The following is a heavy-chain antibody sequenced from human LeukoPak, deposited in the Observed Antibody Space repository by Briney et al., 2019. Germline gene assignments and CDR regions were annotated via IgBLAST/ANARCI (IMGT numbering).Heavy chain of an antibody. J-gene: IGHJ6*03. CDR3: ARHVHGSGNYYMDV. Sequence: PSETLSLTCTVSGGSISSSSYYWGWIRQPPGKGLEWIAKIYCSGSTYYNPSLKSRATISVDTSKNQFSLKLTSVTAADTAVYYCARHVHGSGNYYMDVWGKGTTVTVSS. D-gene: IGHD3-10*01. CDR1: GGSISSSSYY. V-gene: IGHV4-39*01. CDR2: IYCSGST.